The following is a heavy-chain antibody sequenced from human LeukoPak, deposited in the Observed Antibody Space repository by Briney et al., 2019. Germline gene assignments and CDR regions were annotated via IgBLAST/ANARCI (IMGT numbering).Heavy chain of an antibody. Sequence: ASVKVSCKVSGYTLTELSMHWVRQAPGKGLEWMGGFDPEDGETIYAQKFQGRVTMTEDTSTDTAYMELSSLRSEDTAVYYCATSFWSGYPSNWFDPWGQGTLVTDSS. CDR1: GYTLTELS. V-gene: IGHV1-24*01. CDR3: ATSFWSGYPSNWFDP. CDR2: FDPEDGET. D-gene: IGHD3-3*01. J-gene: IGHJ5*02.